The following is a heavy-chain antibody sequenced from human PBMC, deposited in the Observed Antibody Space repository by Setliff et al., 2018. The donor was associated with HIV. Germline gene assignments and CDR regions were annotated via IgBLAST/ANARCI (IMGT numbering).Heavy chain of an antibody. CDR1: GASLQSYY. J-gene: IGHJ5*02. V-gene: IGHV4-4*07. Sequence: PSETLSLTCSVSGASLQSYYWSWIRQPAGKGPQWIGRIYYVGWSKYNPSLEDRVTMSVDTSNNQFSLSLRSATAADTAIYYCARSIHGGGSEPFDTWGQGILVTVSS. CDR2: IYYVGWS. D-gene: IGHD3-10*01. CDR3: ARSIHGGGSEPFDT.